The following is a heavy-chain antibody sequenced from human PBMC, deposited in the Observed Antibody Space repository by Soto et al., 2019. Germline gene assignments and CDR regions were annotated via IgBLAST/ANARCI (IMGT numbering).Heavy chain of an antibody. CDR2: IYYTGSI. J-gene: IGHJ4*02. CDR3: ARTTTLENYFDY. Sequence: SETLSLTCTVSGGSFSSYYWSWIRRPPGKGLEWIGYIYYTGSIIYNPSLKSRVTMSVDMSMKQFSLKLNSVTAADTAVYYCARTTTLENYFDYWGQGTLVTVSS. V-gene: IGHV4-59*01. CDR1: GGSFSSYY. D-gene: IGHD2-15*01.